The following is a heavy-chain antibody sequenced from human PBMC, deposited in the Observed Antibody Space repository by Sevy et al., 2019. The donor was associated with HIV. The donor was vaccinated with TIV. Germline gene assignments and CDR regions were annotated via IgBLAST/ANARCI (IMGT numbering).Heavy chain of an antibody. Sequence: SETLSLTCTVSGGSITSLYWNWIRQPPGKGLEWIANIYYNGHINYNPSLKSRVTLSLDTSKNQFSLRLSSVTAADTAMYYRAGENVWGRGYSWGQGTLVTVSS. CDR3: AGENVWGRGYS. CDR1: GGSITSLY. J-gene: IGHJ4*02. V-gene: IGHV4-59*08. CDR2: IYYNGHI. D-gene: IGHD1-26*01.